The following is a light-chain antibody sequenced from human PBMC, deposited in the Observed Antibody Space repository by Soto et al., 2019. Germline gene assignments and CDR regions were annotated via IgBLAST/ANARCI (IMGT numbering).Light chain of an antibody. J-gene: IGLJ2*01. V-gene: IGLV2-14*01. CDR3: SSYTSSSPSPVV. CDR1: SSDVGGYNY. CDR2: DVS. Sequence: QSALTQPASVSGSPGQSITISCTGTSSDVGGYNYVSWYQQHPGKAPKLMIYDVSNRPSGVSNRFSGSKSGNTASLTISGLQAEDEAVYYCSSYTSSSPSPVVFGGGTKLTVL.